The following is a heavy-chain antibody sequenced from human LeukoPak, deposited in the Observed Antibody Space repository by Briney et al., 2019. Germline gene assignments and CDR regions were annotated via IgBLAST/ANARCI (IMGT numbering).Heavy chain of an antibody. CDR1: GFTFGDHA. CDR3: ARGPIWLYSGMDV. Sequence: PGRSLRLSCTGSGFTFGDHAMGWVRQAPGKGLEWVGFIRSKAYGATTEYAASVKGTFTISRDDSKSIAYLQMNSLMTEDTAVYYCARGPIWLYSGMDVWGQGTTVTVSS. D-gene: IGHD3-9*01. CDR2: IRSKAYGATT. J-gene: IGHJ6*02. V-gene: IGHV3-49*04.